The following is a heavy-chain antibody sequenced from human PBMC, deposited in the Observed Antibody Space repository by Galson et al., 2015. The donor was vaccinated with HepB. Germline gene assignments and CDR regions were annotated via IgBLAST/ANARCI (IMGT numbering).Heavy chain of an antibody. CDR1: GFTFSSYS. D-gene: IGHD3-3*01. J-gene: IGHJ5*02. Sequence: SLRLSCAASGFTFSSYSMNWVRQAPGKGLEWVSSVSSSSSYIYYADSVKGRFTISRDNAKNSLYLQMNSLRAEDTAVYYCARDPNWSGSSNWFDPWGQGTLVTVSS. V-gene: IGHV3-21*01. CDR2: VSSSSSYI. CDR3: ARDPNWSGSSNWFDP.